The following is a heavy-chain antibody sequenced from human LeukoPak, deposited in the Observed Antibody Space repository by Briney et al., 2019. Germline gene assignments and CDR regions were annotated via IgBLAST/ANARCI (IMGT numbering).Heavy chain of an antibody. V-gene: IGHV3-21*01. CDR1: GFTFSS. D-gene: IGHD1-1*01. Sequence: GGSLRLSCAASGFTFSSMIWVRQAPGKRLEWGSSISISSSYLYYADSVKGRFTISRDNDKNSLYLQMNSLRAEDTAVYYCARDKNWRSGAFDIWGQGTMVTVSS. CDR2: ISISSSYL. CDR3: ARDKNWRSGAFDI. J-gene: IGHJ3*02.